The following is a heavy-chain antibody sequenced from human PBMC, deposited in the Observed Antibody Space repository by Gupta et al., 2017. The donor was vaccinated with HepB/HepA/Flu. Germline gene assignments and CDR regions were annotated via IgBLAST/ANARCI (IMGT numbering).Heavy chain of an antibody. J-gene: IGHJ4*02. CDR1: EFTFGSYG. V-gene: IGHV3-30*18. D-gene: IGHD6-25*01. Sequence: QVQLVESGGDVVQPGRSLRLSCVASEFTFGSYGMHWVRQAPGKGLEWVAVISYDGGNKYYADSVKGRFTISRDNSRNTLYLQMNSLRAEDTAVYFCAKDVSVTAADYYFDYWGQGTPVTVSS. CDR3: AKDVSVTAADYYFDY. CDR2: ISYDGGNK.